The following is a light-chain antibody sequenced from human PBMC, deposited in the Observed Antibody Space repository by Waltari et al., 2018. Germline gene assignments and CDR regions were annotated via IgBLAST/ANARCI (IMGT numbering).Light chain of an antibody. CDR3: QVWDSIDYYV. J-gene: IGLJ1*01. CDR1: IIVSNS. CDR2: DDT. V-gene: IGLV3-21*02. Sequence: SYLLTQSPSVSVAPGQTARITCGGNIIVSNSVHWYQQKPGQAPVLVVYDDTARPSGIPERFSGSNSGNTATLTIRRVEAGDEAEYYCQVWDSIDYYVFGSGTKVTVL.